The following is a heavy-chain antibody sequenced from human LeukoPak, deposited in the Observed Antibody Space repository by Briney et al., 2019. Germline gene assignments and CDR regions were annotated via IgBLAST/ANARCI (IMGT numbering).Heavy chain of an antibody. Sequence: PGGSLRLSCAASGFTFSSYGMHWVRQAPGKGLEWVAVISYDGSNKYYADSVKGRFTISRDNSKNTLYLQMNSLRAEDTAVYYCAKDRAHGIGYFDLWGRGTLVTVSS. J-gene: IGHJ2*01. D-gene: IGHD1-26*01. V-gene: IGHV3-30*18. CDR2: ISYDGSNK. CDR3: AKDRAHGIGYFDL. CDR1: GFTFSSYG.